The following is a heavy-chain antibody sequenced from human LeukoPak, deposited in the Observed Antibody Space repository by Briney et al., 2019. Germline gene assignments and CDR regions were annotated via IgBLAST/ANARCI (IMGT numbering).Heavy chain of an antibody. J-gene: IGHJ4*02. CDR1: GDSISGSSYY. V-gene: IGHV4-39*07. Sequence: KASETLSLTCTVSGDSISGSSYYWGWIRQPPGKGLEWIGSTFYNGRTYYKPSLKSRVTISVDTSKNQFSLKLSSVTAADTAVYYCARDHYDSSGYPFDYWGQGTLVTASS. D-gene: IGHD3-22*01. CDR3: ARDHYDSSGYPFDY. CDR2: TFYNGRT.